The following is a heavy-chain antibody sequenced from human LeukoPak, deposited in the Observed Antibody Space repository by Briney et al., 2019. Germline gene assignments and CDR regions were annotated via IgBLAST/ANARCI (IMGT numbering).Heavy chain of an antibody. Sequence: SETLSLTCAVYGGSFSGYYWSWIRQPPGKGLEWIGEINHSGSTNYNPSLKSRVTISVDTSKNQFSLKLSSVTAADTAVYYCARGGNRIQLWLRTFDPWGQGTLVTVSS. D-gene: IGHD5-18*01. V-gene: IGHV4-34*01. CDR1: GGSFSGYY. CDR2: INHSGST. J-gene: IGHJ5*02. CDR3: ARGGNRIQLWLRTFDP.